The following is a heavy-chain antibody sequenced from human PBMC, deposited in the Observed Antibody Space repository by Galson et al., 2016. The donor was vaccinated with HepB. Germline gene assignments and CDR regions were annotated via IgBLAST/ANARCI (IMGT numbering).Heavy chain of an antibody. CDR3: ARDLGLSASFFGAFDI. CDR1: GFTLSTYS. D-gene: IGHD3-3*01. CDR2: ISISSDTR. Sequence: SLRLSCAASGFTLSTYSMNWVRQAPGKRLEWVSYISISSDTRYYVDSVRGRFTISRDNAKNSLYLQMDSLRDEDTAVYYCARDLGLSASFFGAFDIWGQGAVVTVSS. V-gene: IGHV3-48*02. J-gene: IGHJ3*02.